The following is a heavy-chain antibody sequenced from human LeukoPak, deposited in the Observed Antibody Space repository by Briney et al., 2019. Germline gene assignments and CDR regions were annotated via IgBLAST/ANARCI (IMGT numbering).Heavy chain of an antibody. CDR2: ISYDGSNK. CDR3: AKDLGWNGWANWFDP. J-gene: IGHJ5*02. CDR1: GFTFSSYG. Sequence: GGSLRLSCAASGFTFSSYGMHWVRQAPGKGLEWVAVISYDGSNKYYADSVKGRFTISRDNSKNTLYLQMNSLRAEDTAVYYCAKDLGWNGWANWFDPWGQGTLVTASS. V-gene: IGHV3-30*18. D-gene: IGHD6-19*01.